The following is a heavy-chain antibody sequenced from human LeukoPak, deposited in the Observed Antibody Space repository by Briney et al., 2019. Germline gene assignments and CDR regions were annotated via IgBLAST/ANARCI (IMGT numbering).Heavy chain of an antibody. D-gene: IGHD6-13*01. J-gene: IGHJ4*02. CDR2: IWYDGSNR. CDR3: ARDPGIAAAAPDY. Sequence: GGSLRLSCAASGFTFRSYGRHWVRQAPGKGLEWVAVIWYDGSNRYYADSVKVRFTISRDNSKNTLYLQMNSLRDEDTAVYYCARDPGIAAAAPDYWGQGTLVTVSS. CDR1: GFTFRSYG. V-gene: IGHV3-33*01.